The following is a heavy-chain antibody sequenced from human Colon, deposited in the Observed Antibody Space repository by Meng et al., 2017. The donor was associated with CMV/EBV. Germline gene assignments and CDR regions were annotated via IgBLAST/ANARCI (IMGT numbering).Heavy chain of an antibody. CDR2: FYYSGST. D-gene: IGHD3-16*01. Sequence: QVQPQESGPGLVKPFATLCLPCTVSGGSITSYYLSWIRQPPGKGLEWIGYFYYSGSTNYNPSLKSRVTISVDTSKNQLSLKLSSVTAADTAVYYCATGGTNWFDPWGQGTLVTVSS. CDR1: GGSITSYY. CDR3: ATGGTNWFDP. V-gene: IGHV4-59*01. J-gene: IGHJ5*02.